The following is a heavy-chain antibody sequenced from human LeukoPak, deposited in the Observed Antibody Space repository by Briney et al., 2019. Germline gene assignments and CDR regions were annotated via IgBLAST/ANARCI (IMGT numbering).Heavy chain of an antibody. D-gene: IGHD2-2*01. CDR2: IYHSGST. Sequence: SQTLSLTCAVSGGSISSGGYSWSWIRQPPGKGLEWIGYIYHSGSTYYNPSLKSRVTISVDRSKNQFSLKLSSVTAADTAVYYCARGGDIEVVPAATFDYWGQGTLVTVSS. V-gene: IGHV4-30-2*01. CDR3: ARGGDIEVVPAATFDY. CDR1: GGSISSGGYS. J-gene: IGHJ4*02.